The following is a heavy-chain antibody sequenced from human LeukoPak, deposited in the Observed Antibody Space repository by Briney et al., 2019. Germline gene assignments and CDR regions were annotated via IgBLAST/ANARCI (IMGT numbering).Heavy chain of an antibody. CDR2: IIPIFGTA. Sequence: ASVKVSCXASGGTFSGYAISWVRQAPGQGLEWMGGIIPIFGTANYAQKFQGRVTITTDESTSTAYMELSSLRSEDTAVYYCARGRGITMPFDPWGQGTLVTVSS. V-gene: IGHV1-69*05. J-gene: IGHJ5*02. D-gene: IGHD3-3*01. CDR3: ARGRGITMPFDP. CDR1: GGTFSGYA.